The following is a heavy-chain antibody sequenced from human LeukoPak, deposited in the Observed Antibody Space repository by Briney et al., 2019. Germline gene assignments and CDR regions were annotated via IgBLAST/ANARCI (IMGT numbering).Heavy chain of an antibody. V-gene: IGHV3-7*01. Sequence: ETLSLTCTVSGGSISSSSYYWGWVRQAPGTGLEWVANIKQDGSEKYYVDSVKGRFTISRDNAKNSLYLQMNSLRAEDTAVYYCARGAYGESTFDYWGQGTLVTVSS. D-gene: IGHD4-17*01. J-gene: IGHJ4*02. CDR3: ARGAYGESTFDY. CDR2: IKQDGSEK. CDR1: GGSISSSSYY.